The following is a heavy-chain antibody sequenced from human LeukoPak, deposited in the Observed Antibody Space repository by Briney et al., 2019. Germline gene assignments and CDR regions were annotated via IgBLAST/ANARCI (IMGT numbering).Heavy chain of an antibody. V-gene: IGHV4-39*01. J-gene: IGHJ4*02. CDR2: IYYSGST. CDR3: ASHNFDY. Sequence: SETLSLTCAVYGGSFSSYYWGWIRQPPGKGLEWIGSIYYSGSTYYNPSLKSRVTISVDTSKNQFSLKLSSVTAADTAVYYCASHNFDYWGQGTLVTVSS. CDR1: GGSFSSYY.